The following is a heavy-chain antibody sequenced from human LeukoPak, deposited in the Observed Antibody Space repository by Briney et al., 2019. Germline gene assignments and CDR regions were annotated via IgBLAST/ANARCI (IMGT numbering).Heavy chain of an antibody. J-gene: IGHJ4*02. CDR1: GYSFTSYW. V-gene: IGHV5-51*01. CDR3: ARRRGSGWFRGTRYYFDY. D-gene: IGHD6-19*01. CDR2: IYPGDSDT. Sequence: GESLKISCKGSGYSFTSYWIGWVRQVPGKGLEWMGIIYPGDSDTRYSPSFQGQVTISADKSISTAYLQWSSLKASDTAMYYCARRRGSGWFRGTRYYFDYWGQGTLVTVSS.